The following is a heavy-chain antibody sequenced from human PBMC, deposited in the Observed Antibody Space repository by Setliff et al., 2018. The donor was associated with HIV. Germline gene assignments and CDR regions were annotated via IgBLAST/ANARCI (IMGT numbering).Heavy chain of an antibody. CDR1: GRSFSGYY. CDR2: NNHSGGT. J-gene: IGHJ3*01. D-gene: IGHD7-27*01. V-gene: IGHV4-34*01. Sequence: ASETLSLTCAVYGRSFSGYYWNWIRQSPGKGLEWIGENNHSGGTNYNPSLKSRVTMSIDTSKNQFSLNVSSVTAADTAVYYCARGWGHDGFDFWGQGTMVTVSS. CDR3: ARGWGHDGFDF.